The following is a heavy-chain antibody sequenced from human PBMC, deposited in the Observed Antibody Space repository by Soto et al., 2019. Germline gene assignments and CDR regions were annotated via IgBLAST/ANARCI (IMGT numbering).Heavy chain of an antibody. CDR2: IYYSGST. D-gene: IGHD4-17*01. J-gene: IGHJ6*03. CDR1: GGSLSSYY. CDR3: ARVMTPVTTSYMDV. V-gene: IGHV4-59*01. Sequence: PSETLSLTCTVSGGSLSSYYWSWIRQPPGKGLEWIGYIYYSGSTNYNPSLKSRVTISVDTSKNQFSLKLSSVTAADTAVYYCARVMTPVTTSYMDVWGKGTTVTVSS.